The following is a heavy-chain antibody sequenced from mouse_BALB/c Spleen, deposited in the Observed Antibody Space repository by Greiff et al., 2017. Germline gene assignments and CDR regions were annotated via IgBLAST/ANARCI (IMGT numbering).Heavy chain of an antibody. V-gene: IGHV5-6-5*01. CDR1: GFTFSSYA. D-gene: IGHD2-14*01. CDR2: ISSGGST. J-gene: IGHJ2*01. CDR3: ARGDYRYYYFDY. Sequence: EVQRVESGGGLVKPGGSLKLSCAASGFTFSSYAMSWVRQTPEKRLEWVASISSGGSTYYPDSVKGRFTISRDNARNILYLQMSSLRSEDTAMYYCARGDYRYYYFDYWGQGTTLTVSS.